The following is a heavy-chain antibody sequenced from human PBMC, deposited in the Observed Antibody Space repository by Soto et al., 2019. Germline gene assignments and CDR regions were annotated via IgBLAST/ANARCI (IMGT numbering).Heavy chain of an antibody. J-gene: IGHJ6*02. V-gene: IGHV3-13*01. D-gene: IGHD3-10*01. CDR3: ARGAGFDYYYGMGV. CDR2: IGTAGDT. CDR1: GFTFSSYD. Sequence: GGSLRLSCAASGFTFSSYDMHWVRQATGKGLEWVSAIGTAGDTYYPGSVKGRFTISRENAKNSLYLQMNSLRAGDTAVYYCARGAGFDYYYGMGVWRQGTTVAVSS.